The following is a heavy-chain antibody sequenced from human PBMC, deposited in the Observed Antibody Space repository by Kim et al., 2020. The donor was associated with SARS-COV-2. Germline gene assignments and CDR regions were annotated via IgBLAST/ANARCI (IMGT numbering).Heavy chain of an antibody. D-gene: IGHD3-16*01. CDR3: ASWGPPHYYYYYGMDV. CDR1: GFTFSDYY. Sequence: GGSLRLSCAAPGFTFSDYYMSWIRQAPVKGLEWVSYISSSSSYTNYADSVKGRFTISRDNAKNSLYLQMNSLRAEDTAVYYCASWGPPHYYYYYGMDVWGQGTTVTVSS. J-gene: IGHJ6*02. V-gene: IGHV3-11*03. CDR2: ISSSSSYT.